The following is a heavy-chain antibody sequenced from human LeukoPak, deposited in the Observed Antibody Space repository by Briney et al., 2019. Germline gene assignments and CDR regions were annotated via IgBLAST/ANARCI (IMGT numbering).Heavy chain of an antibody. V-gene: IGHV1-2*06. D-gene: IGHD6-13*01. CDR3: ARDIGQQREFGMDV. CDR1: GYTFTGYY. J-gene: IGHJ6*02. CDR2: INPNSGGT. Sequence: ASVKVSCKASGYTFTGYYIHWVRQAPGQGLEWMGRINPNSGGTNYVQKFQGRVTMTRDMSISTAYMELSRLTSDDTAVYYCARDIGQQREFGMDVWGQGTTVTVSS.